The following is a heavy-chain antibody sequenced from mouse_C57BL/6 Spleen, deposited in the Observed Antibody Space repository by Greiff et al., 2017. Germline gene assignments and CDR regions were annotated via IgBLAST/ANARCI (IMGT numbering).Heavy chain of an antibody. D-gene: IGHD1-2*01. Sequence: VQLMESGPGLVQPSQCLSITCTASGFSLTSYGVHWVSQSPGRGLEWLGVIWSGGSTDNNAAFMSRLSITKDNSKRQVCLKMNSLQADDTAIYYCAKDGACPAYWGQGTLVTVSA. CDR1: GFSLTSYG. CDR2: IWSGGST. J-gene: IGHJ3*01. CDR3: AKDGACPAY. V-gene: IGHV2-5*01.